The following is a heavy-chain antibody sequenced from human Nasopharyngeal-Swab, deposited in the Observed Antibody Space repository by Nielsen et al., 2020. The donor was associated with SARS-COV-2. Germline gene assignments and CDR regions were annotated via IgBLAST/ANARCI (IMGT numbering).Heavy chain of an antibody. V-gene: IGHV3-11*06. CDR2: ISSSSSYT. D-gene: IGHD3-3*01. Sequence: GGSLRLSCAASGSTFSDYYMSWIRKAPGKGLEWVSYISSSSSYTNYADSVKGRFTTSRDNAKNSLYLQMNSLGAEDTAVYYCARTGGVLRFLEWLPNWFDPWGQGTLVTVSS. J-gene: IGHJ5*02. CDR1: GSTFSDYY. CDR3: ARTGGVLRFLEWLPNWFDP.